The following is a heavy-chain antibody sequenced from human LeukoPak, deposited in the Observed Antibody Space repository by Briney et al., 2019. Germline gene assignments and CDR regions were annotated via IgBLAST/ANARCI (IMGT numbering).Heavy chain of an antibody. Sequence: SETLSLTCAVYGGSLSGDYWIWVRQPPGKGLEWIGEVNHRGNTNYSPSLKSRVTMSVVTSKKQFTLNLRSLTAADTAVYYCTNRLLESFPLNYWAQGTLVTVSS. J-gene: IGHJ4*02. CDR2: VNHRGNT. CDR1: GGSLSGDY. D-gene: IGHD3-3*01. CDR3: TNRLLESFPLNY. V-gene: IGHV4-34*01.